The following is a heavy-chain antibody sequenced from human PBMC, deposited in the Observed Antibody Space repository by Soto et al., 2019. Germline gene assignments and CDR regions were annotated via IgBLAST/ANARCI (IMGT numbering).Heavy chain of an antibody. Sequence: AGGSLRLSCAASGFTFSSYAMSWVRQAPGKGLEWVSAISGSGGSTYYADSVKGRFTISRDNAKNSLYLQVNSLSAEDTAVYYCARAKYGDYAGAFDIWGQRTMVTVSS. D-gene: IGHD4-17*01. CDR1: GFTFSSYA. J-gene: IGHJ3*02. CDR2: ISGSGGST. V-gene: IGHV3-23*01. CDR3: ARAKYGDYAGAFDI.